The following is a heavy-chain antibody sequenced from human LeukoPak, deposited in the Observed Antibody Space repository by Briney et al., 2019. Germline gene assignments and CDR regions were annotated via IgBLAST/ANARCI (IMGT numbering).Heavy chain of an antibody. CDR2: IYSGGNT. V-gene: IGHV3-53*01. Sequence: GGSLRLSCAASGFTVSSNYMTWVRQAPGKGLEWVSIIYSGGNTSYADSVKGRFTISRDNSKNTLYLQMNSLRAEDTAVYYCARDVVGATYFDWGQGTLVTVSS. J-gene: IGHJ4*02. CDR1: GFTVSSNY. D-gene: IGHD1-26*01. CDR3: ARDVVGATYFD.